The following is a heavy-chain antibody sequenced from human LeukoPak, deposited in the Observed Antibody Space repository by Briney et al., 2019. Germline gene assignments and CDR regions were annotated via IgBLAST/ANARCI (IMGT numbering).Heavy chain of an antibody. CDR2: INHSGST. Sequence: SETLSPTCAVYGGSFSGYYWSWIRQPPGKGLEWIGEINHSGSTNYNPSLKSRVTISVDTSKNQFSLKLSSVTAADTAVYYCARAAGGWFGELFPGATPGIGPRFDYWGQGTLVTVSS. V-gene: IGHV4-34*01. CDR1: GGSFSGYY. J-gene: IGHJ4*02. D-gene: IGHD3-10*01. CDR3: ARAAGGWFGELFPGATPGIGPRFDY.